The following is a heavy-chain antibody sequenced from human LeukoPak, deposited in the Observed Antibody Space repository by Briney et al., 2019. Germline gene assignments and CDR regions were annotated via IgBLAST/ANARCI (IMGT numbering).Heavy chain of an antibody. V-gene: IGHV1-46*01. D-gene: IGHD3-9*01. J-gene: IGHJ4*02. CDR3: ARGHRRDILTGYLDY. CDR2: INPSGGST. CDR1: GYTFSSYY. Sequence: ASVKVSCKASGYTFSSYYMHWVRQAPGQGLEWMGIINPSGGSTSYAQKFQGRVTMTRDTSTSTVYMELSSLRSEDTAVYYCARGHRRDILTGYLDYWSQGTLVTVSS.